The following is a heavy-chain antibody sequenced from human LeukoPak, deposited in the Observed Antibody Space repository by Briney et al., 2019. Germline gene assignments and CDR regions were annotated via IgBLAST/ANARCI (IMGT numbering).Heavy chain of an antibody. J-gene: IGHJ6*02. CDR2: INPNSGGT. CDR1: GGTFSSYA. V-gene: IGHV1-2*02. Sequence: ASVKVSCKASGGTFSSYAISWVRQAPGQGLEWMGWINPNSGGTNYAQKFQGRVTMTRDTSISTAYMELSRLRSDDTAVYYCARESSYDYYGMDVWGQGTTVTVSS. CDR3: ARESSYDYYGMDV.